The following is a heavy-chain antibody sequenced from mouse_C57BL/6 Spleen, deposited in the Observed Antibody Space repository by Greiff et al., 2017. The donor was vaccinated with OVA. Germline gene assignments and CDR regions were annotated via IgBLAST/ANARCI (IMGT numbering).Heavy chain of an antibody. CDR3: ARRGITTVVAHYAMDY. Sequence: QVQLQQSGTELVKPGASVKLSCKASGYTFTSYWMHWVKQRPGQGLEWIGNINPSNGGTNYNEKFKSKATLTVDKSSSTAYMQLSSLTSEDSAVYYGARRGITTVVAHYAMDYWGQGTSVTVSS. J-gene: IGHJ4*01. V-gene: IGHV1-53*01. CDR2: INPSNGGT. CDR1: GYTFTSYW. D-gene: IGHD1-1*01.